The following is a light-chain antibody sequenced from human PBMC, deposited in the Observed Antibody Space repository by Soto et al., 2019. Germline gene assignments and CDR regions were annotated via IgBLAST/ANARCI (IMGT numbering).Light chain of an antibody. Sequence: QSALTQPASVSGSPGQSITISCTGTSSDVGAYDYVSWYQQHPDKAPKLMIYEVSNRPSGVSNRFSGSNSVNTATLTISGLQADAEADYYCSSYTSSSTRVFGTGTKLTVL. CDR3: SSYTSSSTRV. CDR1: SSDVGAYDY. V-gene: IGLV2-14*03. CDR2: EVS. J-gene: IGLJ1*01.